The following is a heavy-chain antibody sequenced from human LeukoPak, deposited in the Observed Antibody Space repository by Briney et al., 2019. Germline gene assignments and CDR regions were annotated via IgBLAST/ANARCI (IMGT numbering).Heavy chain of an antibody. Sequence: SETLSLTCTVSGGSISSYYWSWIRQPPGKGLEWIGYIYYSGSTNYNPSLKSRVTISVDTSKNQFSLQLSSVTAADTAVYYCARVYYDSSGYYRYYFDYWGQGTLVTVSS. CDR2: IYYSGST. V-gene: IGHV4-59*01. CDR3: ARVYYDSSGYYRYYFDY. J-gene: IGHJ4*02. D-gene: IGHD3-22*01. CDR1: GGSISSYY.